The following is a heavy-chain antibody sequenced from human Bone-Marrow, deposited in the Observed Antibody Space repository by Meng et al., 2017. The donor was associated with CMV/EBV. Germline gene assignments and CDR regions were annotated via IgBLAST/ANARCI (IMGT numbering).Heavy chain of an antibody. Sequence: GESLKISCAASGFTFSSYSMNWVRQAPGKGLEWVSYISSSSSTIYYADSVKGRFTISRDNAKNSLYLQMNSLRAEDTAVYYCARVLWIVGASDAFDIWGQGKMVTVSS. CDR2: ISSSSSTI. V-gene: IGHV3-48*04. J-gene: IGHJ3*02. CDR3: ARVLWIVGASDAFDI. D-gene: IGHD1-26*01. CDR1: GFTFSSYS.